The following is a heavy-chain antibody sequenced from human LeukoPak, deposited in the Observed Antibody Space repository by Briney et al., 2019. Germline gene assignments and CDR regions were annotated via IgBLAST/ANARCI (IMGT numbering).Heavy chain of an antibody. CDR3: VRDRKTPMYYDFWSGTKYYYYGMDV. CDR2: IWYDESNK. Sequence: TGGSLRLSCAASGFMLNNYDMHWVRQAPGRGLEWVAMIWYDESNKYYADSVKGRFTISRDNSKNTLYLQMNGLRAEDTAVYYCVRDRKTPMYYDFWSGTKYYYYGMDVWGQGTTVTVSS. D-gene: IGHD3-3*01. J-gene: IGHJ6*02. V-gene: IGHV3-30*02. CDR1: GFMLNNYD.